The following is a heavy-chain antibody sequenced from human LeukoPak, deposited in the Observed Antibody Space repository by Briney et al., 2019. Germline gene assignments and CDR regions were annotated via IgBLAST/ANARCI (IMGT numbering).Heavy chain of an antibody. Sequence: PGRSLRLSCAASGFTFSSYGMHWVRQAPGKGLEWVAVISYDGSNKYYADSVKGRFTISRDNSKNTLYLQMNSLRAEDTAVYYCAKGVTVTQATRYFDYWGQGTLVTVSS. V-gene: IGHV3-30*18. CDR1: GFTFSSYG. CDR2: ISYDGSNK. CDR3: AKGVTVTQATRYFDY. D-gene: IGHD4-17*01. J-gene: IGHJ4*02.